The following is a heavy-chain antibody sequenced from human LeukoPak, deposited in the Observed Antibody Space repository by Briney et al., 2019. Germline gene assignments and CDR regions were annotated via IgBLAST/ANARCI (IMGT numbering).Heavy chain of an antibody. V-gene: IGHV4-39*07. D-gene: IGHD3-10*01. CDR1: GGSISSGDYY. J-gene: IGHJ3*02. CDR3: ARDRELLWFGKHDAFDI. Sequence: SQTVSLTCTVSGGSISSGDYYWGWIRQPPGKGLEWIGTVYYTGSTYYNPSLRSRVTILVDTSKNQFSLKLSSVTAADTAVYYCARDRELLWFGKHDAFDIWGQGTMVTVSS. CDR2: VYYTGST.